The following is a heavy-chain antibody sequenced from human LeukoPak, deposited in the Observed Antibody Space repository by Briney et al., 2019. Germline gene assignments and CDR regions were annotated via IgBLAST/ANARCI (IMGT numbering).Heavy chain of an antibody. D-gene: IGHD6-6*01. Sequence: GGSLRLSCAASGFTFNNYGMQWVRQAPGKGLEWVAVISYTGNTKYYVDSVKGRFTISRDNSKNTLYLQMNSLRAEDTAVYYCVKESAEYSSSSSDYWGQGTLVTVSS. CDR1: GFTFNNYG. CDR2: ISYTGNTK. J-gene: IGHJ4*02. V-gene: IGHV3-30*18. CDR3: VKESAEYSSSSSDY.